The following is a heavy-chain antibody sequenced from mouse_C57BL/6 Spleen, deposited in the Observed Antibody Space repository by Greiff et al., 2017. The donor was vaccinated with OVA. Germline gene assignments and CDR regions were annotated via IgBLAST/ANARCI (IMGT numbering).Heavy chain of an antibody. CDR1: GYTFTSYW. J-gene: IGHJ4*01. V-gene: IGHV1-52*01. Sequence: VQLQQPGAELVRPGSSVKLSCKASGYTFTSYWMHWVKQRPIQGLEWIGNIDPSDSETHYNQKFKDKATLTVDKSSSTAYMQLSSLTSEDSAVYYCARLGVTTVEKAMDYWGQGTSVTVSS. CDR3: ARLGVTTVEKAMDY. CDR2: IDPSDSET. D-gene: IGHD1-1*01.